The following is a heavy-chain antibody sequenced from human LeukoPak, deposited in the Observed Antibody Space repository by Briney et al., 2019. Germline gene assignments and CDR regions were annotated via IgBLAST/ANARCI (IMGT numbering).Heavy chain of an antibody. CDR3: ARVGIFGVVNDAFDI. Sequence: PSETLSLTCTVSGGSISSYYWSWIRQPPGKGLEWIGYIYYSGSTNYNPSLKSRVTISVDTSKNQFSLKLSSVTAADTAVHYCARVGIFGVVNDAFDIWGQGTMVTVSS. V-gene: IGHV4-59*01. D-gene: IGHD3-3*01. J-gene: IGHJ3*02. CDR2: IYYSGST. CDR1: GGSISSYY.